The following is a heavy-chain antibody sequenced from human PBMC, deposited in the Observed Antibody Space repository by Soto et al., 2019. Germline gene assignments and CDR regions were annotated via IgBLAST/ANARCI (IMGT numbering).Heavy chain of an antibody. D-gene: IGHD7-27*01. CDR2: IIPIFGTA. V-gene: IGHV1-69*06. CDR1: GGTFSSYA. Sequence: ASVKVSCKASGGTFSSYAISWVRQAPGQGLEWMGGIIPIFGTANYAQKFQGRVTITADKSTSTAYMELSSLRSEDTAVYYCARDPWKLGWFDPWGQGTLVPVSS. CDR3: ARDPWKLGWFDP. J-gene: IGHJ5*02.